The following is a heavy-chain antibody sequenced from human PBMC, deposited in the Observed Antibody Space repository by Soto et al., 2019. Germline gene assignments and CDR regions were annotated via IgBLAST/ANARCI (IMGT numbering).Heavy chain of an antibody. Sequence: QVQLVESGGGVVQPGRSLRLSCAASGFTFSGYGMHWGRQAPGKGLEWVAVIWYDGSSKDYADSVKGRFTISRDNSKNTLYLQRNSLRGEDTAVYYCARDNRYYGSGSIDCWGQGTLFTVSS. CDR1: GFTFSGYG. V-gene: IGHV3-33*01. J-gene: IGHJ4*02. CDR2: IWYDGSSK. CDR3: ARDNRYYGSGSIDC. D-gene: IGHD3-10*01.